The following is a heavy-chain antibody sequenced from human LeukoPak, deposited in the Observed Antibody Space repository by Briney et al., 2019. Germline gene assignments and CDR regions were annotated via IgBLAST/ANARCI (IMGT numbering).Heavy chain of an antibody. CDR1: GFTFSSYW. V-gene: IGHV3-7*01. CDR2: IKQDGSEK. D-gene: IGHD1-1*01. Sequence: GGSLRLSCAASGFTFSSYWMSWVRQAPGKGLEWVANIKQDGSEKYYVDSVKGRFTISRDNAKNSLYLQMNSLRAEDTAVYYCARGPTLSEIYYYYVDVWGKGTTVTVSS. CDR3: ARGPTLSEIYYYYVDV. J-gene: IGHJ6*03.